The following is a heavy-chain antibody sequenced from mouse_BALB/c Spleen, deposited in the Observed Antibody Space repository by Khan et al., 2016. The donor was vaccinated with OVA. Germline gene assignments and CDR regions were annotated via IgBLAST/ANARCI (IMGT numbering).Heavy chain of an antibody. CDR3: ARDRIAY. J-gene: IGHJ2*01. V-gene: IGHV1-7*01. CDR2: IDPSTGYT. Sequence: SGAELAKPGASVKMSCQASGYTFSTYWMHWVKQRPGQGLEWIGYIDPSTGYTYYNQRFKDKATLTADKSSSTAYMQLSSLTSEDSAVYYCARDRIAYWGQGTTLTVSS. CDR1: GYTFSTYW.